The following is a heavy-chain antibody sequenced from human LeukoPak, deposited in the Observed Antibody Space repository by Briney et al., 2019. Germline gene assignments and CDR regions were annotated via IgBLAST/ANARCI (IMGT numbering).Heavy chain of an antibody. CDR2: INHSGST. Sequence: PSETLSLTCAVYGGSFSGYYWNWIRQPPGKGLEWIGEINHSGSTNYNPSLKSRVTISVDTSKNQFSLKLSSVTAADTAVHYCARGRDYSNYVAGWFDPWGQGPLVTVSS. CDR3: ARGRDYSNYVAGWFDP. CDR1: GGSFSGYY. D-gene: IGHD4-11*01. V-gene: IGHV4-34*01. J-gene: IGHJ5*02.